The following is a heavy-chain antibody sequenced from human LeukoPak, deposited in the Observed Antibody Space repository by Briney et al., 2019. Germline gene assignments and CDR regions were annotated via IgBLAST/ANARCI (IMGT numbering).Heavy chain of an antibody. CDR1: GGSFSGYY. CDR3: ARDAAEQWSNWFDP. Sequence: SETLSLTCAVYGGSFSGYYWSWIRQPPGKGLEWIGSIYYSGSTYYNPSLKSRVTISVDTSKNQFSLKLSSVTAADTAVYHCARDAAEQWSNWFDPWGQGTLVTVSS. CDR2: IYYSGST. V-gene: IGHV4-34*01. D-gene: IGHD6-19*01. J-gene: IGHJ5*02.